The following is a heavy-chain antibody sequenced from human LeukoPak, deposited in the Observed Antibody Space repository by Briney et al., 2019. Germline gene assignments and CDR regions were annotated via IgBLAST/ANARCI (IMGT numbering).Heavy chain of an antibody. Sequence: GASVKVSCKASGYTFTSYGISWVRQAPGQGLEWMGWISAYNGNTNYEQKLQGRVTMTTDTSTSTAYMELRSLRSDDTAVYYCARGRVTLAAAGTRNWFDPWGQGTLVTVSS. V-gene: IGHV1-18*04. CDR3: ARGRVTLAAAGTRNWFDP. D-gene: IGHD6-13*01. CDR1: GYTFTSYG. CDR2: ISAYNGNT. J-gene: IGHJ5*02.